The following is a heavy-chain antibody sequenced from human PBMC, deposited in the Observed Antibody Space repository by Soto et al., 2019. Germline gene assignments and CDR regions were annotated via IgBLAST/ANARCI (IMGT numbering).Heavy chain of an antibody. D-gene: IGHD6-13*01. CDR2: IKQDGSEK. Sequence: GGSLRLSCAASGLTFSSYWMSWVRQAPGKGLEWVANIKQDGSEKYYVDSVKGRFTISRDNAKNSLYLQMNSLRAEDTAVYYCARHGRSRSSSWFDYWGQGTLVTVSS. V-gene: IGHV3-7*01. CDR3: ARHGRSRSSSWFDY. CDR1: GLTFSSYW. J-gene: IGHJ4*02.